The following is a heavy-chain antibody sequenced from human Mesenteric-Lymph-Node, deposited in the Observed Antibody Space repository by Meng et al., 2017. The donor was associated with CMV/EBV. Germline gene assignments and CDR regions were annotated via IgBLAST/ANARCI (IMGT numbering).Heavy chain of an antibody. V-gene: IGHV6-1*01. CDR1: GDRKSSKNAA. J-gene: IGHJ4*02. Sequence: QLQQSGPGLVKSSPTLHYTCTISGDRKSSKNAAWNWIRQSPSRGLEWLGRTYYRSESYNDYAVSVKSRISVNLDTSKNQLSLHLNFVTPEDTAAYYCAYFGDLPPLWWGQGTLVTVSS. D-gene: IGHD3-16*01. CDR2: TYYRSESYN. CDR3: AYFGDLPPLW.